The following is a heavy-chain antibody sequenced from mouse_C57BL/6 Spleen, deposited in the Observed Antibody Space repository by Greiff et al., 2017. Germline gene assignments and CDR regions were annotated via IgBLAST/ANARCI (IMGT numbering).Heavy chain of an antibody. J-gene: IGHJ2*01. V-gene: IGHV1-7*01. CDR2: INPSSGYT. CDR3: ARSNDYDVGYFDY. D-gene: IGHD2-4*01. Sequence: QVQLQQSGAELAKPGASVKLSCKASGYTFTSYWLHWVKQRPGQGLEWIGYINPSSGYTKYNQKFKYKATLTADKSSSTAYMQLSSLTYEDSAVYYCARSNDYDVGYFDYWGQGTTLTVSS. CDR1: GYTFTSYW.